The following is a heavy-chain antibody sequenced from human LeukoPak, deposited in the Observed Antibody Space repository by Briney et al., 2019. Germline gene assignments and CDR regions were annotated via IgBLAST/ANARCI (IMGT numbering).Heavy chain of an antibody. Sequence: GGSLRLSCAASGFTFSSHGMHWVRQAPGRGLEWVAFIRYDGSNKYYADSVKGRFTISRDNSRDTLSLQMNSLRAEDTAVYYCAKDGAMVRGLIILNIGDHYYMDVWGKGTTVTVSS. V-gene: IGHV3-30*02. J-gene: IGHJ6*03. CDR3: AKDGAMVRGLIILNIGDHYYMDV. CDR1: GFTFSSHG. D-gene: IGHD3-10*01. CDR2: IRYDGSNK.